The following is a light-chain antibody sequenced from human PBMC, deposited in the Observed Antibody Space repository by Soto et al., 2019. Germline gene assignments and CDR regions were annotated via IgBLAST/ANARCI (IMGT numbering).Light chain of an antibody. J-gene: IGLJ2*01. CDR2: EGS. CDR1: SSDVGSYNL. Sequence: QSALTQPASVSGSPGQSITISCTGTSSDVGSYNLVSWYQQHPGKAPKLMIYEGSKRPSGVSNRFSGSKSGNTASLTISGLKAEDEADYYCCSYAGSSIHVVFCGGPKVTVL. V-gene: IGLV2-23*01. CDR3: CSYAGSSIHVV.